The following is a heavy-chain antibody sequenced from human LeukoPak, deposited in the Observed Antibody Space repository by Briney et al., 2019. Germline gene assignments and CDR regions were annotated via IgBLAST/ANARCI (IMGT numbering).Heavy chain of an antibody. J-gene: IGHJ4*02. Sequence: KPSETLSLTCAVYGGSFSGYYWSWIRQPPGKGLEWIGEIIHSGCTNYNPSLKSRVTISVDTSKHHFSLKLSSVTVADTAVHYCARGRIRRGSRFDYWGQGTLVTVSS. CDR1: GGSFSGYY. CDR3: ARGRIRRGSRFDY. V-gene: IGHV4-34*01. CDR2: IIHSGCT. D-gene: IGHD2-15*01.